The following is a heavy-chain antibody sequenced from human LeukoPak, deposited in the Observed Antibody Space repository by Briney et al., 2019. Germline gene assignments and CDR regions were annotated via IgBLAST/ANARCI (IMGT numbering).Heavy chain of an antibody. CDR1: GGSISSYY. CDR2: IYYSGST. J-gene: IGHJ3*02. CDR3: ASQGYYDILTGYYTAFDI. Sequence: KSSETLSLTCTVSGGSISSYYWSWIRKPPGKGLEWIGYIYYSGSTNYNPSLKSRVTISVDTSKNQFSLKLSSVTAADTAVYYCASQGYYDILTGYYTAFDIWGQGTMVTVSS. V-gene: IGHV4-59*01. D-gene: IGHD3-9*01.